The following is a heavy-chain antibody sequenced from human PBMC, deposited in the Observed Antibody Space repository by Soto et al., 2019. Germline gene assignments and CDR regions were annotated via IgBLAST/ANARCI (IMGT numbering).Heavy chain of an antibody. V-gene: IGHV1-8*01. CDR2: MNPNTGDT. J-gene: IGHJ4*01. CDR3: AKVSRRGASIDYDY. Sequence: GASVKVSCKASGNTFANYDMNWGRQATGQGPEWIGWMNPNTGDTGYAQKFQGRVTMTRDISTNTAYMELSSLRYEDTAVYYCAKVSRRGASIDYDYWG. CDR1: GNTFANYD. D-gene: IGHD3-22*01.